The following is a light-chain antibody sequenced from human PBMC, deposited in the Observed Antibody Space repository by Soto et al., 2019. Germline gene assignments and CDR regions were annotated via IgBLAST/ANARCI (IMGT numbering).Light chain of an antibody. Sequence: DIQMTQSQSSLSASVGDRVTITCQASQDISNHLNWYXQKXGKAPKLLIYDACNLETGVPSRFSGSGSGTDFTFTISSLQPEDIATYYCQQYDNLPLTFGGGTKVDIK. V-gene: IGKV1-33*01. J-gene: IGKJ4*01. CDR3: QQYDNLPLT. CDR1: QDISNH. CDR2: DAC.